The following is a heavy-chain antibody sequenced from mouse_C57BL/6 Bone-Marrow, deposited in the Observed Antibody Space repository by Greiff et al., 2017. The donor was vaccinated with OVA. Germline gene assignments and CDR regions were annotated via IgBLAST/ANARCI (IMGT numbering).Heavy chain of an antibody. CDR1: GYTFTSYW. CDR3: ARWGGYYFDY. CDR2: IHPNSGST. J-gene: IGHJ2*01. Sequence: QVQLQQPGAELVKPGASVKLSCKASGYTFTSYWMHWVKQRPGQGLEWIGMIHPNSGSTNYNEKFKSKATLTVDKSSSTAYMQLSSLTSGDSAVYYCARWGGYYFDYWGQGTTLTVSS. V-gene: IGHV1-64*01.